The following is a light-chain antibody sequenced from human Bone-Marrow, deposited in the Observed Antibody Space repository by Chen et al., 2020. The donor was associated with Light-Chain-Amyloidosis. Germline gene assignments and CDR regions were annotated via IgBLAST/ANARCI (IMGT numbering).Light chain of an antibody. CDR1: SSDVGGDNH. CDR3: SSYTITNTLV. J-gene: IGLJ1*01. V-gene: IGLV2-14*01. Sequence: QSALTQPASVSGSSGQSITISCTGTSSDVGGDNHVSWYQQHPDKAPKLMIYEVTNRPSWVPDRFSCSKSANTASLTISGLQTEVEADYFCSSYTITNTLVFGSGTRVTVL. CDR2: EVT.